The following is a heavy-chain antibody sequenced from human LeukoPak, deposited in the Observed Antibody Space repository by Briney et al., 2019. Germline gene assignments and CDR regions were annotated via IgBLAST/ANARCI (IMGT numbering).Heavy chain of an antibody. J-gene: IGHJ4*02. CDR2: IYSGGNT. D-gene: IGHD3-3*01. CDR3: ASDRHPRFAGCFDY. V-gene: IGHV3-53*01. CDR1: GFTVISNY. Sequence: PGGSLRLSCAASGFTVISNYMSWVRQAPGRGLEWVSVIYSGGNTYYSDSAEGRFTISRDNSKNTMYLQMKTLNAEDTAVYYGASDRHPRFAGCFDYWGQGTLVAVSS.